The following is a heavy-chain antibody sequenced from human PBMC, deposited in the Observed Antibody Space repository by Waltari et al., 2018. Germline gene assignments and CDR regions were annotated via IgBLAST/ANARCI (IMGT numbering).Heavy chain of an antibody. CDR3: ARAGPDTAMARESYYMDV. Sequence: QVQLQESGPGLVKPSETLSLTCTVSGGSISSYYWSWIRQPAGKGLEWIGRIYTSGSTNYNPSLKSRVTMSVDTSKNQFSLKLSSVTAADTAVYYCARAGPDTAMARESYYMDVWGKGTTVTVSS. D-gene: IGHD5-18*01. V-gene: IGHV4-4*07. J-gene: IGHJ6*03. CDR1: GGSISSYY. CDR2: IYTSGST.